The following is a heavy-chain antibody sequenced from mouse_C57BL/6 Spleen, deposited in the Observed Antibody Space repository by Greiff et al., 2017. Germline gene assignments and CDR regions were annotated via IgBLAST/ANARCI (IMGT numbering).Heavy chain of an antibody. CDR1: GYAFSSSW. CDR3: ARRRGYDYDGFAY. V-gene: IGHV1-82*01. Sequence: LQESGPELVKPGASVKISCKASGYAFSSSWMNWVKQRPGKGLEWIGRIYPGDGDTNYNGKFKGKATLTADKSSSTAYMQLSSLTSEDSAVYFCARRRGYDYDGFAYWGQGTLVTVSA. D-gene: IGHD2-4*01. CDR2: IYPGDGDT. J-gene: IGHJ3*01.